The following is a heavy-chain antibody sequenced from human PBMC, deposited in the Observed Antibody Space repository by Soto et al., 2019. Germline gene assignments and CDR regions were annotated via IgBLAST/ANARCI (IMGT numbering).Heavy chain of an antibody. D-gene: IGHD3-9*01. Sequence: PGGSLRLSCAASGFTFSSYGMHWVRQAPGKGLEWVAVISYVGSNKYYADSVKGRFTISRDNSKNTLYLQMNSLRAEDTAVYYCAKDGPPYYDILTGYYKTPEPPEYFDYWGQGTLVTVSS. CDR1: GFTFSSYG. CDR2: ISYVGSNK. V-gene: IGHV3-30*18. J-gene: IGHJ4*02. CDR3: AKDGPPYYDILTGYYKTPEPPEYFDY.